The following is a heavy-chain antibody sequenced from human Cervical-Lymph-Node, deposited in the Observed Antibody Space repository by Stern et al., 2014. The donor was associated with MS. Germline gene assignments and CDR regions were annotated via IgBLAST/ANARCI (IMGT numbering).Heavy chain of an antibody. D-gene: IGHD5-18*01. J-gene: IGHJ4*02. Sequence: DQLVESGGGLVKPGGSLRLSCAASGFTFSNHYMSWIRQAPGKGLDWVSYITSSSTYTNYADSVKGRFTISRDNAKNSLYLQMNSLRVEDTAVYYCARIPRGYSYDQYYFDYWGQGTLVTVS. CDR2: ITSSSTYT. V-gene: IGHV3-11*06. CDR3: ARIPRGYSYDQYYFDY. CDR1: GFTFSNHY.